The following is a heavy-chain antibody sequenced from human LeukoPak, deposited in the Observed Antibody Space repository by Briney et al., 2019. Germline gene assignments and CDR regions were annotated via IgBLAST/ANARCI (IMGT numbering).Heavy chain of an antibody. CDR3: ARRDTSGWPTKFDY. CDR2: IYPDDSNT. V-gene: IGHV5-51*01. Sequence: HGESLKISCKGSGYGFATHWIAWVRQMPGKGLEWMGIIYPDDSNTRYSPSFQGQVTFSADKSINTAYLQWSSLKASDTAMYYCARRDTSGWPTKFDYWGQGTLVTVSS. J-gene: IGHJ4*02. CDR1: GYGFATHW. D-gene: IGHD6-19*01.